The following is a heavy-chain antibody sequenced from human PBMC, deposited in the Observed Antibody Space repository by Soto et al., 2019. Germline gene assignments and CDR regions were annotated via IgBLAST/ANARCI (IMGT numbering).Heavy chain of an antibody. CDR3: AKAVPPFVVVTASDY. Sequence: QVQLVESGGGVVQPGRSLRLSCAASGFTFRNFGMHWVRQAPGKGLEWVAVISYDGTNKYYADSVKGRFTISRDNSKNTLYLQINSLRAEDMAVYYCAKAVPPFVVVTASDYWGQGTLVTVSS. CDR2: ISYDGTNK. CDR1: GFTFRNFG. D-gene: IGHD2-21*02. J-gene: IGHJ4*02. V-gene: IGHV3-30*18.